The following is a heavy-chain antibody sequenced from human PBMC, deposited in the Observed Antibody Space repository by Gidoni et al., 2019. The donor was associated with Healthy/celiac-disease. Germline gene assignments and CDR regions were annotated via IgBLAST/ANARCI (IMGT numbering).Heavy chain of an antibody. D-gene: IGHD3-3*01. Sequence: QVQLQESGPGLVKPSETLSLTCAVSGYSISSGYYWGWIRQPPGKGLEWIGSIYHSGSTYYNPSLKSRVTISVDTSKNQFSLKLSSVTAADTAVYYCAREYYDFWSGYYFYWYFDLWGRGTLVTVSS. CDR1: GYSISSGYY. CDR3: AREYYDFWSGYYFYWYFDL. CDR2: IYHSGST. J-gene: IGHJ2*01. V-gene: IGHV4-38-2*02.